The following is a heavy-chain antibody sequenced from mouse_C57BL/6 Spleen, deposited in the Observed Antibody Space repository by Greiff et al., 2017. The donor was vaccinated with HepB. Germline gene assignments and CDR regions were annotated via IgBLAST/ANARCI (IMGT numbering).Heavy chain of an antibody. Sequence: QVHVKQSGAELVKPGASVKISCKASGYAFSSYWMNWVKQRPGKGLEWIGQIYPGDGGTNYNGKFKGKATLTADKSSSTAYMQLSSLTSEDSAVYFCATPYRNYEGYFDYWGQGTTLTVSS. V-gene: IGHV1-80*01. J-gene: IGHJ2*01. CDR3: ATPYRNYEGYFDY. D-gene: IGHD2-5*01. CDR1: GYAFSSYW. CDR2: IYPGDGGT.